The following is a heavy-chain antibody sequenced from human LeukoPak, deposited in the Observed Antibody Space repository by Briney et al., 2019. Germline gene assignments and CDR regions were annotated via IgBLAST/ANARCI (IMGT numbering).Heavy chain of an antibody. CDR3: ARDGFDSSGYYLNYFDY. CDR1: GGTFSSYA. J-gene: IGHJ4*02. CDR2: IIPIFGTA. Sequence: WASVKVSCKASGGTFSSYAISWVRQAPGQGLEWMGGIIPIFGTANYAQKFQGRVTITTDESTSTAYMELSSLRSEDTAVYYCARDGFDSSGYYLNYFDYWGQGTLVTVSS. D-gene: IGHD3-22*01. V-gene: IGHV1-69*05.